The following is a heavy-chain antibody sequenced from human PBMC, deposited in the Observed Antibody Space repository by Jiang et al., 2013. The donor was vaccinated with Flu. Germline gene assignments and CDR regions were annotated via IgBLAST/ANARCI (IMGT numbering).Heavy chain of an antibody. V-gene: IGHV5-51*03. Sequence: GAEVKKPGESVKISCKGSGYSFTTYWVGWVRQMPGKGLEWMGIIYPADSDTKYSPSFQGQVTISADKSISTAYLQWRSLETSDTAIYFCARFSGRSLRGNWFDPWGQGTRVTVSS. CDR1: GYSFTTYW. J-gene: IGHJ5*02. D-gene: IGHD3-10*01. CDR2: IYPADSDT. CDR3: ARFSGRSLRGNWFDP.